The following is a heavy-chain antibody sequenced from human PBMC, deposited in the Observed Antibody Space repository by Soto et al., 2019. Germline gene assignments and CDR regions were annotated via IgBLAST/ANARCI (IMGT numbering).Heavy chain of an antibody. D-gene: IGHD1-26*01. CDR3: ARSGTYEPLYY. V-gene: IGHV3-48*03. CDR1: GFTLSSYE. CDR2: ISGSGRTI. Sequence: GGSLRLSCAASGFTLSSYEMNWVRQAPGKGLEWVSYISGSGRTIYYADPVKGRFTISRDNAKNSLYLQMNSLRAEDTAVYYCARSGTYEPLYYWGQGTLVTVSS. J-gene: IGHJ4*02.